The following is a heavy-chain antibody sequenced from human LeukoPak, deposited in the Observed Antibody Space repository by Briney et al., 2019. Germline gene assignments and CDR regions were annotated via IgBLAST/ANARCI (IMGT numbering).Heavy chain of an antibody. J-gene: IGHJ5*02. CDR1: GFTFSNYW. Sequence: GGSLRLSCAASGFTFSNYWMHWVRQAPGKGLVWVSRINADGSSTSYADSVKGRFTISRDNSKNTLYLQMNSLRAEDTAVYYCARESTEDRQGSWGQGTLVTVSS. V-gene: IGHV3-74*01. D-gene: IGHD5/OR15-5a*01. CDR2: INADGSST. CDR3: ARESTEDRQGS.